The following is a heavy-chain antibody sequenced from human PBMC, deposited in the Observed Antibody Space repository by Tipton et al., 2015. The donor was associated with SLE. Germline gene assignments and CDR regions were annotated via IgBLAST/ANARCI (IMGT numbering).Heavy chain of an antibody. CDR1: GFTFSSYA. J-gene: IGHJ6*04. CDR3: ATLGSSSGMDV. CDR2: IYSGGSST. V-gene: IGHV3-23*03. Sequence: GSLRLSCAASGFTFSSYAMRWVRQAPGKGLEWVAVIYSGGSSTNYADSVKGRFTISRDNSKNTLYLQMNSLRAEDTAVYYCATLGSSSGMDVWGKGTTVTVSS. D-gene: IGHD6-13*01.